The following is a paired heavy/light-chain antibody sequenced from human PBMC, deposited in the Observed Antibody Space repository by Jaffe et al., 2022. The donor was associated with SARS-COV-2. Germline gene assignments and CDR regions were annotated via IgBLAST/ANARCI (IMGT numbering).Heavy chain of an antibody. Sequence: QVQLVESGGGVVQPGRSLRLSCAASGFTFSNYAMHWVRQAPGKGLEWVALISSDGNNQYYADSVKGRFTISRDNSKNTLSLQINSLRPEDTAVYYCAREKSHYFDCIYWGQGTLVTVSS. J-gene: IGHJ4*02. D-gene: IGHD3-9*01. V-gene: IGHV3-30-3*01. CDR3: AREKSHYFDCIY. CDR2: ISSDGNNQ. CDR1: GFTFSNYA.
Light chain of an antibody. Sequence: QSALTQPASVSGSPGQSITIFCTGASSDVGAYNYVSWYQQHPGKAPKLLISEVSNRPSGVPDRFSGSKSGNTASLTISGLQAEDEADYYCSSYTGSSAPYVFGTGSKVSVL. CDR2: EVS. J-gene: IGLJ1*01. V-gene: IGLV2-14*01. CDR3: SSYTGSSAPYV. CDR1: SSDVGAYNY.